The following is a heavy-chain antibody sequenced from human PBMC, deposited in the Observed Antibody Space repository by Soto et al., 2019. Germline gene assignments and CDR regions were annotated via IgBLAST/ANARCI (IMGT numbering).Heavy chain of an antibody. CDR1: GGTFSSYA. D-gene: IGHD2-2*02. J-gene: IGHJ5*02. CDR2: IIPIFGTA. Sequence: QVQLVQSGAEVKKPGSSVSVSCKASGGTFSSYAISWVRQAPGQGLEWMGGIIPIFGTANYAQKFQGRVTITADESTSTAYMELSSLRSEDTAVYYCASDLGYCSSTSCYTAENWFDPWGQGTLVTVSS. CDR3: ASDLGYCSSTSCYTAENWFDP. V-gene: IGHV1-69*01.